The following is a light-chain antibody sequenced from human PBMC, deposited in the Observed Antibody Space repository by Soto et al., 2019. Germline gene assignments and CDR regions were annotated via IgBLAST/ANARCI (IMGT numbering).Light chain of an antibody. CDR3: QQSYSSPFT. CDR1: QSISSY. CDR2: AAS. Sequence: DLQMTQSPSSLSASVGDRVTITCRASQSISSYLNWYQQKPGKAPNLLIYAASSLQSGVPSKFSGSGSGTDFTLTISSLQPEDFATYYCQQSYSSPFTSGPGTKVDIK. J-gene: IGKJ3*01. V-gene: IGKV1-39*01.